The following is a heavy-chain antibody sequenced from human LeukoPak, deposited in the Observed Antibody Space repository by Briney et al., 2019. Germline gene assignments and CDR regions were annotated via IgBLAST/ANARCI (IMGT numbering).Heavy chain of an antibody. V-gene: IGHV3-38-3*01. Sequence: PGGSLRLSCAASGFTVSSNEMSWVRQAPGKGLEWVSSISGGSTYYADSRKGRFTISRDNAKNSLYLQMNSLRAEDTALYYCAKSSVDIVATIVLYDYWGQGTLVTVSS. CDR3: AKSSVDIVATIVLYDY. J-gene: IGHJ4*02. CDR1: GFTVSSNE. CDR2: ISGGST. D-gene: IGHD5-12*01.